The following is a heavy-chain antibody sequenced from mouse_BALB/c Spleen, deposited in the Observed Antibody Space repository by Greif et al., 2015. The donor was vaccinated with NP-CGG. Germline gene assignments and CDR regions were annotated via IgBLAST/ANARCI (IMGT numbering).Heavy chain of an antibody. V-gene: IGHV5-12*02. CDR1: GFTFSDYY. J-gene: IGHJ4*01. D-gene: IGHD1-1*01. CDR3: ARRTTVMDY. Sequence: EVQRVESGGGLVQPGGSLKLSCATSGFTFSDYYMYWVRQTPEKRLEWVAYISNGGGSTYYPDTVKGRFTISRDNAKNTLYLQMSRLKSEDTAMYYCARRTTVMDYWGQGTSVTVSS. CDR2: ISNGGGST.